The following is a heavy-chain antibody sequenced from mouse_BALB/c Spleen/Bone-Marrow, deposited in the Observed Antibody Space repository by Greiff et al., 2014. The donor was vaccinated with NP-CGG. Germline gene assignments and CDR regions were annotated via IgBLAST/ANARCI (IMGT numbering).Heavy chain of an antibody. D-gene: IGHD1-1*01. CDR3: ARDYNGSSYGFAY. V-gene: IGHV1-18*01. CDR1: GYSFTGYT. J-gene: IGHJ3*01. Sequence: DVHLVESGPELVKPGASMKISCKASGYSFTGYTMNWVKQSHGKSLEWIGLINPYNGGTSYNQKFKGKATLTVDKSSSTAYMELLSLTSEDSAVYYCARDYNGSSYGFAYWGQGTLVTVSA. CDR2: INPYNGGT.